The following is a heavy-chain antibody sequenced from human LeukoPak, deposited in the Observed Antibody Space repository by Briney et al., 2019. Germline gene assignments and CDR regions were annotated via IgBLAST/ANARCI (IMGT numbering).Heavy chain of an antibody. CDR3: ARDYGSGSYVNWFDP. CDR2: IYTSGST. CDR1: GGSISSYH. D-gene: IGHD3-10*01. J-gene: IGHJ5*02. Sequence: PSETLSLTCTVSGGSISSYHWSWIRQPAGKGLEWIGRIYTSGSTNYNPSLKSRVTMSVDTSKNQFSLKLSSVTAADTAVYYCARDYGSGSYVNWFDPWGQGTLVTVSS. V-gene: IGHV4-4*07.